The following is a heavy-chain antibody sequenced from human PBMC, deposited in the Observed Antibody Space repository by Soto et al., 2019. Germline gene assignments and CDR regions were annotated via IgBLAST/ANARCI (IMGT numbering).Heavy chain of an antibody. D-gene: IGHD5-12*01. V-gene: IGHV3-48*01. CDR3: ARARRESGYDLYYYYYYMDV. Sequence: GGSLRLSCAASGFTFSSYSMNWVRQAPGKGLEWVSYISSSSSTIYYADSVKGRFTISRDNAKNSLYLQMNSLRAEDTAVYYCARARRESGYDLYYYYYYMDVWGKGTTVTVSS. J-gene: IGHJ6*03. CDR2: ISSSSSTI. CDR1: GFTFSSYS.